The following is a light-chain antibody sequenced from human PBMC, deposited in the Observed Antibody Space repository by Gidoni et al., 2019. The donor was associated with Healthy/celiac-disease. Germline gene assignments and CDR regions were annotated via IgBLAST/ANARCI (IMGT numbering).Light chain of an antibody. J-gene: IGLJ2*01. Sequence: QSVLTQPPSVSGAPGQRFTLSCTGSSSNIGAGYDVHWYQQLPGTAPKLLIYGNSNRPSGVTDRFSGSKSGTSASLAITGLQAEDEADYYCQSYDSSLSGFVVFGGGTKLTVL. CDR2: GNS. CDR3: QSYDSSLSGFVV. V-gene: IGLV1-40*01. CDR1: SSNIGAGYD.